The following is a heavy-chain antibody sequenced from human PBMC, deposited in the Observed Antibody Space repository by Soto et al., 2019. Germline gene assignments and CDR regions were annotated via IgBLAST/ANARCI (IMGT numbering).Heavy chain of an antibody. CDR2: IWYDGSNK. J-gene: IGHJ4*02. CDR3: ARDRYYDSSPLDY. Sequence: PGGSLRLSCAASGFTFSSYGMHWVRQAPGKGLEWVAVIWYDGSNKYYADSVKGRFTISRDNSKNTLYLQMNSLRAEDTAVYYCARDRYYDSSPLDYWGQGTLVTVSS. V-gene: IGHV3-33*01. CDR1: GFTFSSYG. D-gene: IGHD3-22*01.